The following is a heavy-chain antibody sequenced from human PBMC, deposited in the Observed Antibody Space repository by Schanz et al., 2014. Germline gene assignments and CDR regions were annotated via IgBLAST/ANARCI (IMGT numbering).Heavy chain of an antibody. J-gene: IGHJ6*03. CDR3: ARDHQWLARYYMDV. Sequence: VQLVESGGGLVKPGGSLRLSCAASGFIFSNSWMSWVRQAPGKGLEWVGFISFDGRNTGYAHSVKGRFTISRDNSKNTVNLQMNSLRAEDTAVYYCARDHQWLARYYMDVWGKGTTVTVSS. V-gene: IGHV3-30*03. CDR2: ISFDGRNT. CDR1: GFIFSNSW. D-gene: IGHD6-19*01.